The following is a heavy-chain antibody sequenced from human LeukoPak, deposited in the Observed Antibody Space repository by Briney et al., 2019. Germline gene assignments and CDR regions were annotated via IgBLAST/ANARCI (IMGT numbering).Heavy chain of an antibody. Sequence: GGSLRLSCAASGFTFSSYGMHWVRQAPGKGLEWVAVIRYDGSNKYYADSVKGRFTISRDNSKNTLYLQMNSLRAEDTAVYYCARDRVRGVRYYYYYYGMDVWGQGTTVTVSS. D-gene: IGHD3-10*01. CDR1: GFTFSSYG. J-gene: IGHJ6*02. CDR3: ARDRVRGVRYYYYYYGMDV. CDR2: IRYDGSNK. V-gene: IGHV3-33*01.